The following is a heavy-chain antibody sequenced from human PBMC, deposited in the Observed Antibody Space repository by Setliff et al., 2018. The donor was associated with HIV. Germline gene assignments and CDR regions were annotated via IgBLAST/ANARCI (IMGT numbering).Heavy chain of an antibody. J-gene: IGHJ4*02. CDR2: IRYDGSNK. D-gene: IGHD3-22*01. CDR3: AKDRYYDSSGSPFDY. Sequence: GSLRLSCAASGFTFSSYWMHWVRQAPGKGLVWVAFIRYDGSNKYYADSVKGRFTISRDNSKNTLYLQMNSLRAEDTAVYYCAKDRYYDSSGSPFDYWGQGTLVTVSS. CDR1: GFTFSSYW. V-gene: IGHV3-30*02.